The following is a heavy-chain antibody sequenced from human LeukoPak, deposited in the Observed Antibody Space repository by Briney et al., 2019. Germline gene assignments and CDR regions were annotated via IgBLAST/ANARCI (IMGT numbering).Heavy chain of an antibody. V-gene: IGHV3-48*03. Sequence: WGSLRLSCAASGFTFSSYEMNWVRQDPGKGLEWVSYISSSGSTIYYADSVKGRFTISRDNAKNSLYLQMNSLRAEDTAVYYCAELGITMIGGVWGKGTTVTISS. CDR1: GFTFSSYE. CDR2: ISSSGSTI. CDR3: AELGITMIGGV. D-gene: IGHD3-10*02. J-gene: IGHJ6*04.